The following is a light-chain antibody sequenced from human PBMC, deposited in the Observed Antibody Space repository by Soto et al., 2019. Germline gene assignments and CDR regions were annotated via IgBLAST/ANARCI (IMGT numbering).Light chain of an antibody. J-gene: IGKJ1*01. V-gene: IGKV3-20*01. CDR3: QQYGSSPPWT. Sequence: EIVLTQSPGTLSLSPGERATLSCRASQSVSSSFLAWYQQKPGQDPRLLIYGASSRATGIPDRFSGSGSGTDFTLTISSLETEDFAVYYCQQYGSSPPWTFGQGTKVEIK. CDR1: QSVSSSF. CDR2: GAS.